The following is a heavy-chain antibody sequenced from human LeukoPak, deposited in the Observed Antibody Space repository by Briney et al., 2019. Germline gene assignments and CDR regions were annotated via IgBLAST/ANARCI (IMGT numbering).Heavy chain of an antibody. D-gene: IGHD2-2*01. CDR2: IRYDGSNK. V-gene: IGHV3-30*02. Sequence: GGSLRLSCAASGFTFSSYGMHWVRQAPGKGLEWVAFIRYDGSNKYYADSVKGRLTISRDNSKNTLYLQMNSLRAEDTAVYYCATGDCSSTSCYSSEFDYWGQGTLVTVSS. CDR1: GFTFSSYG. CDR3: ATGDCSSTSCYSSEFDY. J-gene: IGHJ4*02.